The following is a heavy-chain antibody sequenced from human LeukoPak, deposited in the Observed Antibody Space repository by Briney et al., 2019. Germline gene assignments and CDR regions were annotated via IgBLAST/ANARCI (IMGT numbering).Heavy chain of an antibody. CDR3: ARGSLAQGYSSGWYVFDL. CDR1: GGSISSGDYS. Sequence: PSQTLSLTCTVSGGSISSGDYSWSWIRQPPGKGLEWIGYIYYSGSTYYNPSLKSRVTISVDTSKNQFSLKLSSVTAADTAVYYCARGSLAQGYSSGWYVFDLWGRGTLVTVSS. V-gene: IGHV4-30-4*01. CDR2: IYYSGST. D-gene: IGHD6-19*01. J-gene: IGHJ2*01.